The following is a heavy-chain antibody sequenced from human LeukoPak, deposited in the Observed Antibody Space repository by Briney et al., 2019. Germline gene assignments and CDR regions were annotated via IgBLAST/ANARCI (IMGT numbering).Heavy chain of an antibody. CDR2: ITSSSNYI. D-gene: IGHD4-23*01. V-gene: IGHV3-21*01. CDR1: GFTYRSYS. CDR3: AGGNFGYWFDP. Sequence: GGSLRLXCVASGFTYRSYSMNWVRRAPGKGLEWVSSITSSSNYIYYADSVKGRFTISRDNAKNSLYLQMNSLRAEDTAVYYCAGGNFGYWFDPWGQGTLVTVSS. J-gene: IGHJ5*02.